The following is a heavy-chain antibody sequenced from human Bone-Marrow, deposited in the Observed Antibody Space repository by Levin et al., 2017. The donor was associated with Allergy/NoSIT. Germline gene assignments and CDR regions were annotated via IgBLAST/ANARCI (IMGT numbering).Heavy chain of an antibody. CDR3: ANVVANPRGFDP. D-gene: IGHD2-15*01. CDR1: GFTFADYY. J-gene: IGHJ5*02. V-gene: IGHV3-11*01. Sequence: GGSLRLSCAASGFTFADYYMSWIRQAPGKGLEGVSYISSSGGSVSYADSVKGRCTSARDNVKKLLYLQSNSLRDEDKAVYYCANVVANPRGFDPWGQGPLVTVSS. CDR2: ISSSGGSV.